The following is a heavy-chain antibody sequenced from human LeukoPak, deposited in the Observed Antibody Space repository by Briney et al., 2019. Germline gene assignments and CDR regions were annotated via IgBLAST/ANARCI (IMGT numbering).Heavy chain of an antibody. J-gene: IGHJ4*02. CDR2: ISYDGSNK. CDR1: GFTFSSYG. V-gene: IGHV3-30*18. Sequence: GRSLRLSCSASGFTFSSYGMHWVRQAPGKGLEWVAVISYDGSNKYYADSVKGRFTISRDNSKNTLYLQMNSLRAEDTAVYYCAKTYYDSSGTPDYWGQGTLVTVSS. D-gene: IGHD3-22*01. CDR3: AKTYYDSSGTPDY.